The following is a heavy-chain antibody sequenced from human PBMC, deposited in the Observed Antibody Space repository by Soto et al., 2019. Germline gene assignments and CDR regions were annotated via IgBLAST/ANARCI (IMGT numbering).Heavy chain of an antibody. CDR2: IIPIFGTA. V-gene: IGHV1-69*12. CDR1: GGTFSSYA. Sequence: QVQLVQSGAEVKKPGSSVKVSCKASGGTFSSYAISWVRQAPGQGLEWMGGIIPIFGTANYAQKFQGRVTVTADESTSTAYMELSSLIAEDTAVYYCAGALVVAARCQWFDPWGQGTLVTVSS. D-gene: IGHD2-15*01. J-gene: IGHJ5*02. CDR3: AGALVVAARCQWFDP.